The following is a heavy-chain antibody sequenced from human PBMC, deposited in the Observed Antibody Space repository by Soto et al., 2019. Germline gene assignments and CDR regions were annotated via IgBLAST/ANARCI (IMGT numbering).Heavy chain of an antibody. CDR2: LNAGNGNT. D-gene: IGHD3-22*01. CDR3: ASDPNDSIAYYLHYYYGMDV. Sequence: QIQLMQSGAEVKKPGASVKVSCKASGYTFTSYGINWVRQAPGQRLEWTGWLNAGNGNTKYSEKFQGRVTITRDTSASTAYLELRSLRSEDSAVDYCASDPNDSIAYYLHYYYGMDVWGQGTTVTVSS. V-gene: IGHV1-3*01. J-gene: IGHJ6*02. CDR1: GYTFTSYG.